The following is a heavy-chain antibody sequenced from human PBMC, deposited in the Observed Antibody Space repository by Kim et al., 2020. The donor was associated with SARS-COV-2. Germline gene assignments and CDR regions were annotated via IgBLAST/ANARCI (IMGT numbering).Heavy chain of an antibody. CDR2: IYYSGST. CDR1: GGSISSSSYY. Sequence: SETLSLTCTVSGGSISSSSYYWGWIRQPPGKGLEWIGSIYYSGSTYYNPSLKSRVTISVDTSKNQFSLKLTSVTAADTAVYYCASIFGWLNWFDPWGQGTLVTVSS. CDR3: ASIFGWLNWFDP. D-gene: IGHD3-3*01. J-gene: IGHJ5*02. V-gene: IGHV4-39*01.